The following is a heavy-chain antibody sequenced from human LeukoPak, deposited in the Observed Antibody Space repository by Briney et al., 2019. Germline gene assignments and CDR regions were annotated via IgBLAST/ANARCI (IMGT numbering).Heavy chain of an antibody. V-gene: IGHV3-7*05. CDR3: ARGRGWLEDY. D-gene: IGHD5-12*01. CDR2: IMQDGSEK. CDR1: GFTFSNYW. J-gene: IGHJ4*02. Sequence: GGFLRLSCVASGFTFSNYWMNWVREAPGEGLGWVANIMQDGSEKKYVDSVKGRFTISRVNAKDSLFLQMNSLRADGTAVYYCARGRGWLEDYWGQGPLVTVSS.